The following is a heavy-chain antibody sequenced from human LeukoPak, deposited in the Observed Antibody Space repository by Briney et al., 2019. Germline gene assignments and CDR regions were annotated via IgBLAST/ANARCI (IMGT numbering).Heavy chain of an antibody. CDR2: IYYSGST. J-gene: IGHJ4*02. D-gene: IGHD3-10*01. CDR3: ARVSLVRGAPDYYFDC. V-gene: IGHV4-59*01. Sequence: PSETLSLTCTVSGGSISSYYWSWIRQPPGKGLEWIGYIYYSGSTNYNPSLKSRVTISVDTSKNQFSLKLSSVTAADTAVYYCARVSLVRGAPDYYFDCWGQGTLVTVSS. CDR1: GGSISSYY.